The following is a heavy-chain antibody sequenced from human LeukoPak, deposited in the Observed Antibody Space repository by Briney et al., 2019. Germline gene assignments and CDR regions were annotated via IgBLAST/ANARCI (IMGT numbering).Heavy chain of an antibody. CDR3: AKEHETTGGPLGSYIFGY. D-gene: IGHD1-26*01. V-gene: IGHV3-23*01. J-gene: IGHJ4*02. CDR2: ISGSGGST. CDR1: GFTFSSYA. Sequence: GASLRLSCAASGFTFSSYAMSWVRQALGKGLEWVSAISGSGGSTYYADSVKGRFTISRDNSKNTLYLQMNSLRAEDTAVYYCAKEHETTGGPLGSYIFGYWGQGTLVTVSS.